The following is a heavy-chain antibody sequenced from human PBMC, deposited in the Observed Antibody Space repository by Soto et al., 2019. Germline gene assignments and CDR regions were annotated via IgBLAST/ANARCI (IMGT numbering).Heavy chain of an antibody. CDR2: ISGSGGST. CDR3: AKSSVPGSSWSANFHY. CDR1: GFTFSSYA. V-gene: IGHV3-23*01. J-gene: IGHJ4*02. Sequence: EVQLLESGGGLGQPGGSLRLSCAASGFTFSSYAMSWVRQAPGEGLEWVSGISGSGGSTYYADSVKGRFTISRDNSKNTLYLQMNSLNAEDTAVYYCAKSSVPGSSWSANFHYWGQGTLVTVSS. D-gene: IGHD6-13*01.